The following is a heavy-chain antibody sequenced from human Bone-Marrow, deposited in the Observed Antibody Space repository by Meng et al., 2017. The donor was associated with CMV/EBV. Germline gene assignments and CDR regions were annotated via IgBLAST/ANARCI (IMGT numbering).Heavy chain of an antibody. CDR3: ARVSWRVFDY. J-gene: IGHJ4*02. Sequence: SQTLSLTRALSGDSVSSNSAAWNWSRQSPSRGLEWLGRTYYRLKWYNDYAVSVKSRITINPDTSKNQFTRQLNSVTPEDTAVYYCARVSWRVFDYWGQGTLVTVSS. D-gene: IGHD1-1*01. CDR1: GDSVSSNSAA. V-gene: IGHV6-1*01. CDR2: TYYRLKWYN.